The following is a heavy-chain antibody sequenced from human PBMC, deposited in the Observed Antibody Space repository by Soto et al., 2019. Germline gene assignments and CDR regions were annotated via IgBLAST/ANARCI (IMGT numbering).Heavy chain of an antibody. Sequence: GGSLRLSXAASGFTFSSYGMHWVRQAPGKGLEWVTVIWYDGSNKHYADSVKGRFTISRDNSKNTLYLQMSSLRVEDTAVYYCARDRVAVAGTGAFDIWGQGTRVTVS. D-gene: IGHD6-19*01. CDR2: IWYDGSNK. J-gene: IGHJ3*02. CDR1: GFTFSSYG. V-gene: IGHV3-33*01. CDR3: ARDRVAVAGTGAFDI.